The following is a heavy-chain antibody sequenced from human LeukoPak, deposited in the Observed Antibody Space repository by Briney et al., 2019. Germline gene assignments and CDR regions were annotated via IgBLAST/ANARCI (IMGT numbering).Heavy chain of an antibody. D-gene: IGHD6-25*01. J-gene: IGHJ6*03. V-gene: IGHV4-59*01. CDR1: GGSLSNNF. CDR2: MYYSESA. Sequence: PSETLSLTCTVSGGSLSNNFWTWLRQPPGKGLECIGFMYYSESASYNPSLNSRVTVSVDKSKNQISLKLTSVTAADTAVYYCARFPASAEYRHYYHMDVWGKGTTVTVSS. CDR3: ARFPASAEYRHYYHMDV.